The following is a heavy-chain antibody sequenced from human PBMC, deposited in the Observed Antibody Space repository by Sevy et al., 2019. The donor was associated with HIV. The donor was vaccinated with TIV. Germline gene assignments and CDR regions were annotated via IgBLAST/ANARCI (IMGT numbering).Heavy chain of an antibody. D-gene: IGHD3-16*02. Sequence: SETLSLTCAVSGGSISSGGYSWSWIRQPPGKGLEWIGYIYHSGSIYYNPSLKSRVTISVDRSKNQFSLKLSSVTAADTAVYYCARGGYQRNYFDYWGQGTLLTVSS. CDR1: GGSISSGGYS. V-gene: IGHV4-30-2*01. J-gene: IGHJ4*02. CDR2: IYHSGSI. CDR3: ARGGYQRNYFDY.